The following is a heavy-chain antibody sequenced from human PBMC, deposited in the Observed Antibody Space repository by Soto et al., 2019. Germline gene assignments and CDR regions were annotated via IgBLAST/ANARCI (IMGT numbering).Heavy chain of an antibody. V-gene: IGHV3-30*03. CDR1: GFTFSSYG. Sequence: GGSLRLSCAASGFTFSSYGMHWVHQAPGKGLEWVAVISYDGSNKYYADSVKGRFTISRDNSKNTLYLQMNSLRAEDTAVYYCVRGYYDSSGHFDYWGQGTLVTVSS. J-gene: IGHJ4*02. CDR2: ISYDGSNK. CDR3: VRGYYDSSGHFDY. D-gene: IGHD3-22*01.